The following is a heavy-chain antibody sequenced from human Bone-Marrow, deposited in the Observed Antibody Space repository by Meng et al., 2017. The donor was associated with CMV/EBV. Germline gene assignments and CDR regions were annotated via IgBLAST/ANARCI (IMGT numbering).Heavy chain of an antibody. J-gene: IGHJ4*02. CDR2: IDWDDDK. V-gene: IGHV2-70*20. D-gene: IGHD6-13*01. CDR3: ARGKPGIAEAGIYDY. Sequence: SGPTQVKPKQTLTLNCTFSGFSLSTSGMCVSWVRQPPGKALEWLALIDWDDDKYYSTSLKTRLTISKDTSKNQVVLTMTNMDPVDTATYYGARGKPGIAEAGIYDYWGQGTLVTVSS. CDR1: GFSLSTSGMC.